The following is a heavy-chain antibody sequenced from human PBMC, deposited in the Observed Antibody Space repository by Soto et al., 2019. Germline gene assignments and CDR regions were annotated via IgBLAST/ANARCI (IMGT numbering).Heavy chain of an antibody. CDR3: AGIYSGSPGGTLRY. CDR2: IYYSGST. D-gene: IGHD1-26*01. CDR1: GGSISSGGYY. V-gene: IGHV4-31*03. J-gene: IGHJ4*02. Sequence: QVQLQESGPGLVKPSQTLSLTCTVSGGSISSGGYYWSWIRQHPGKGLEWIGYIYYSGSTYYNPSLKSRGTISVDTSKNQFSLKPSSVTAADPAVYYCAGIYSGSPGGTLRYWGQGTLVTVSS.